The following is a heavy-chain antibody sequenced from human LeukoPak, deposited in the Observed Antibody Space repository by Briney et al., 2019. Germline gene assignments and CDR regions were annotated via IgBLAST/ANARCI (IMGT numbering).Heavy chain of an antibody. Sequence: GSSVKASCKASGGTFSSYAISRVRQAPGQGLEWMGRIIPILGIANYAQKFQGRVTITADKSTSTAYMELSSLRSEDTAVYYCARDRRGYSYGYHYWGQGTLVTVSS. D-gene: IGHD5-18*01. CDR1: GGTFSSYA. V-gene: IGHV1-69*04. J-gene: IGHJ4*02. CDR2: IIPILGIA. CDR3: ARDRRGYSYGYHY.